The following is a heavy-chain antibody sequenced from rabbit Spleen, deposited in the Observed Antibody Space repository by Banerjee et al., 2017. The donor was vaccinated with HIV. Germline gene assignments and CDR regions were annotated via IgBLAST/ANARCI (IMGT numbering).Heavy chain of an antibody. CDR1: GFAFSRYY. V-gene: IGHV1S7*01. Sequence: QLVESGGGLVKPEGSLTLTCKAYGFAFSRYYMCWVRQAPGKGLEWIGYIDPIFGVSYYATLVNGRFTISSHDAQNTLYLQLNRRTVADTATYFCVRVASSSGYYNLWGTGTLVTV. D-gene: IGHD1-1*01. CDR3: VRVASSSGYYNL. J-gene: IGHJ4*01. CDR2: IDPIFGVS.